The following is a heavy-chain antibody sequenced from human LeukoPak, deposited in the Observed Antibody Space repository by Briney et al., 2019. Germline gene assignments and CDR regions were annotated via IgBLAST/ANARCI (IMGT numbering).Heavy chain of an antibody. D-gene: IGHD3-10*01. J-gene: IGHJ3*02. V-gene: IGHV4-34*01. CDR1: GFTFSDYY. Sequence: PGGSLRLSCAASGFTFSDYYMSWIRQPPGKGLEWIGEINHSGSTNYNPSLKSRVTISVDTSKNQFSLKLSSVTAADTAVYYCARIWFGELLPPFAFDIWGQGTMVTVSS. CDR2: INHSGST. CDR3: ARIWFGELLPPFAFDI.